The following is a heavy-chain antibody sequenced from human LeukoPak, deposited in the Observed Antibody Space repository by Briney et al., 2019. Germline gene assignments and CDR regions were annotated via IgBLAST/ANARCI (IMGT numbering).Heavy chain of an antibody. CDR3: ASSPRGYSYGTYFDY. CDR1: GGTFSSYA. V-gene: IGHV1-69*05. D-gene: IGHD5-18*01. CDR2: IIPIFGTA. J-gene: IGHJ4*02. Sequence: GASVKVSCKASGGTFSSYAISWVRQAPGQGLEWMGGIIPIFGTANYAQKFQGRVTITTDESTSPAYMELSSLRSEDTAVYYCASSPRGYSYGTYFDYWGQGTLVTVSS.